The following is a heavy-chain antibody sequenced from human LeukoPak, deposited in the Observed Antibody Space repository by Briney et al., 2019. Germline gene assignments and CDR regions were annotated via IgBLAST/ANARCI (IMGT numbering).Heavy chain of an antibody. CDR2: INSDGSPT. CDR1: GFTLSNYW. Sequence: GGSLSLSCAASGFTLSNYWMHWVRQVPGKGLLWVSRINSDGSPTFYADSVKGRFTISRDNAKNTLYLQMNSLRAEDTAVYYCARGDYFDYWGQGTLVTVSS. V-gene: IGHV3-74*01. CDR3: ARGDYFDY. J-gene: IGHJ4*02.